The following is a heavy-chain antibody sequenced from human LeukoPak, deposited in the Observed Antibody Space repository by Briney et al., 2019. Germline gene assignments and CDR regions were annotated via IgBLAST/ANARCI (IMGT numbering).Heavy chain of an antibody. Sequence: GESLKISCKGSGYSFTNYWIGWVRQMPGKGLEWMGMIYPGDSDTRYSPSFQGQVTISADKSISTAYLQWSSLKASDTAMYYCARRGRRGSYRNYYYYMDVWGKGTTVTVSS. CDR3: ARRGRRGSYRNYYYYMDV. CDR1: GYSFTNYW. V-gene: IGHV5-51*01. CDR2: IYPGDSDT. J-gene: IGHJ6*03. D-gene: IGHD3-16*02.